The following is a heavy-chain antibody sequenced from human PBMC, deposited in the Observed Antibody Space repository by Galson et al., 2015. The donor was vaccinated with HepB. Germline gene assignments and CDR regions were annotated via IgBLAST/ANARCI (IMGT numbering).Heavy chain of an antibody. J-gene: IGHJ4*02. CDR3: ARAGITIFGVVTTEMEENYFDY. D-gene: IGHD3-3*01. CDR1: GYTFTSYY. V-gene: IGHV1-46*01. Sequence: SVKVSCKASGYTFTSYYMHWVRQASGQGLEWMGIINPSGGSTSYAQKFQGRVTMTRDTSTSTVYMELSSLRSEDTAVYYCARAGITIFGVVTTEMEENYFDYWGQGTLVTVSS. CDR2: INPSGGST.